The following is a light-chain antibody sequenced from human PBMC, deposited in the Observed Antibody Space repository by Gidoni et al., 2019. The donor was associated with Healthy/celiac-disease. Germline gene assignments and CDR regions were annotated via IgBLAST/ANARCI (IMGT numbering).Light chain of an antibody. V-gene: IGKV3-20*01. CDR3: QQYVTSQLT. CDR2: GAS. CDR1: QSVTSNY. Sequence: EIVLTQSPGTLSLSPGERATLSCRASQSVTSNYLAWYQHKPGQAPRLLIYGASRRATGIPDRFSGSGSGTDFTLTIRRLEPGDFAVYYCQQYVTSQLTFGGGTKVEIK. J-gene: IGKJ4*01.